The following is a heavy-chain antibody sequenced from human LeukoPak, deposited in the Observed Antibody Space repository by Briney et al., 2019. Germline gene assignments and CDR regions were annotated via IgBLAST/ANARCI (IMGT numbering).Heavy chain of an antibody. V-gene: IGHV3-48*01. J-gene: IGHJ4*02. CDR3: ARDDVVVVAAFDY. CDR1: GFTFNSYW. D-gene: IGHD2-15*01. CDR2: ISRSSSTI. Sequence: GGSLRLSCAASGFTFNSYWMGWVRQAPGKGLEWVSYISRSSSTIYYADSVKGRFTISRDNAKKSLYLQMNSLGAEDTAVYYCARDDVVVVAAFDYWGQGTLVTVSS.